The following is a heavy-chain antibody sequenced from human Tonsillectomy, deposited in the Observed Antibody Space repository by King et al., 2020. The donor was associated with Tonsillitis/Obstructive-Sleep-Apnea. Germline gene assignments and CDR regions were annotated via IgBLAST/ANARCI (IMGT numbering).Heavy chain of an antibody. CDR2: IFPGDSHT. V-gene: IGHV5-51*01. Sequence: VQLVESGAEVKKAGESLKISCEGFGYSFTSNWIGWVRQMPGKGLEWMGIIFPGDSHTTYSPSFRGRFTIPADKSISTAYLQGSSLKASDTAMYYWARRDSLGYCRSTSCPDAFDIWGQGTMVTVSS. CDR3: ARRDSLGYCRSTSCPDAFDI. J-gene: IGHJ3*02. D-gene: IGHD2-2*01. CDR1: GYSFTSNW.